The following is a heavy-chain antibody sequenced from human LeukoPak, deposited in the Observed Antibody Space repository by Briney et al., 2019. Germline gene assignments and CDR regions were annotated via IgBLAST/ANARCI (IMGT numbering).Heavy chain of an antibody. D-gene: IGHD5-24*01. CDR1: GFTFSSYA. Sequence: PGSSLRLSCAASGFTFSSYAMHWVRQAPGKGLEWVAVISYEGSNKYYADCVKARFTISRDNSKHTLYLQMNSLRAEDTAVYYCARPDGYNSYFDYWGQGTLVTVSS. CDR2: ISYEGSNK. V-gene: IGHV3-30-3*01. CDR3: ARPDGYNSYFDY. J-gene: IGHJ4*02.